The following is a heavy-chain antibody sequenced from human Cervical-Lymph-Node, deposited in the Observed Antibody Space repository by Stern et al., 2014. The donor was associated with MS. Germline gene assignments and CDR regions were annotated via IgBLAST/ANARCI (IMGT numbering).Heavy chain of an antibody. D-gene: IGHD2-8*01. CDR1: GGTFSSYA. CDR2: IIPIFGTA. V-gene: IGHV1-69*01. J-gene: IGHJ4*02. CDR3: ARDHCTNGVCLGFDY. Sequence: VQLVESGAEVKKPGSSGKVSCKASGGTFSSYAISWVRQAPGQGLEWMGGIIPIFGTANYAQKFQGRVTITADESTSTAYMELSSLRSEDTAVYYCARDHCTNGVCLGFDYWGQGTLVTVSS.